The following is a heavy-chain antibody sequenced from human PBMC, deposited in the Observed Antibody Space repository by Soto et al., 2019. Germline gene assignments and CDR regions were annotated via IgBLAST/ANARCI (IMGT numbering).Heavy chain of an antibody. J-gene: IGHJ4*02. Sequence: ASVKVSCKASGYTFTGYYMHWMRQAPGQGLEWMGWINPNSGGTNYAQKFQGRVTMTRDTSISTAYMELSRLRSDDTAVYYCARDSPDIVATIGNFDYWGQGTLVTVSS. CDR1: GYTFTGYY. D-gene: IGHD5-12*01. CDR3: ARDSPDIVATIGNFDY. V-gene: IGHV1-2*02. CDR2: INPNSGGT.